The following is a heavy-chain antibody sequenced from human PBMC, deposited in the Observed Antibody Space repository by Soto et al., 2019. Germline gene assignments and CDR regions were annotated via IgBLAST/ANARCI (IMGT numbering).Heavy chain of an antibody. CDR1: GGSISSGDYY. Sequence: PSETLSLTCTVSGGSISSGDYYWSWIRQPPGKGLEWIGYIYYSGSTYYNPSLKSRVTISVDTSKNQFSLKLSSVTAADTAVYYCARGWMVRGAYYYSGMDVWGQGTTVTVSS. J-gene: IGHJ6*02. CDR2: IYYSGST. V-gene: IGHV4-30-4*01. CDR3: ARGWMVRGAYYYSGMDV. D-gene: IGHD3-10*01.